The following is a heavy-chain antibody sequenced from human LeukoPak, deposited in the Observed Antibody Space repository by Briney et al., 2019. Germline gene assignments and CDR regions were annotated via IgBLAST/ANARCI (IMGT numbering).Heavy chain of an antibody. Sequence: SETLSLTCSVSGGSISGAYYWSWIRQHPGKGLEYFGYIYYSGTTYYNPSLQSRVTISVDTSKNQFSLKLNSVTAADTAVYYCARDNSGYDCWGQGTLVTVSS. CDR3: ARDNSGYDC. D-gene: IGHD5-12*01. CDR2: IYYSGTT. J-gene: IGHJ4*02. CDR1: GGSISGAYY. V-gene: IGHV4-31*03.